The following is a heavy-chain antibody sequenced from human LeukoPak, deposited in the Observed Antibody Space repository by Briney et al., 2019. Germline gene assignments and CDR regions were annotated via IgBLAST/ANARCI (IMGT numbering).Heavy chain of an antibody. CDR2: IRYDGSSK. J-gene: IGHJ4*02. V-gene: IGHV3-30*02. D-gene: IGHD1-26*01. CDR1: GFTFSSYG. Sequence: PGGSLRLSCAASGFTFSSYGMHWVRQAPGKGLEWVAFIRYDGSSKFYADSVKARFTISRDNSGNTVYLQMNSLRAEDTAVYYCARGHPRGSSFDYWGQGTLVTVSS. CDR3: ARGHPRGSSFDY.